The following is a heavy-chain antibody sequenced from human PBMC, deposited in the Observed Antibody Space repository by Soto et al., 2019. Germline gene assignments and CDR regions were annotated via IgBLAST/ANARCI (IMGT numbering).Heavy chain of an antibody. V-gene: IGHV3-23*01. Sequence: LTFSSYAMGWVRQAPGKGLEWVSAISGSGGSTYYADSVKGRFTISRDNSKNTLYLQMNSLRAEDTAVYYCALYGSGSYSDPLIRYWGQGTLVTVSS. D-gene: IGHD3-10*01. CDR2: ISGSGGST. CDR3: ALYGSGSYSDPLIRY. CDR1: LTFSSYA. J-gene: IGHJ4*02.